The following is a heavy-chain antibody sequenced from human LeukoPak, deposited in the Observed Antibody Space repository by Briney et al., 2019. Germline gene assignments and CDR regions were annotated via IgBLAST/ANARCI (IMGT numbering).Heavy chain of an antibody. CDR2: IYTSGTT. J-gene: IGHJ4*02. CDR3: ARVTGYVVEDYFDY. V-gene: IGHV4-4*07. CDR1: GGSFSSYY. Sequence: PSETLSLTCTVSGGSFSSYYWSWIRQPAGKGLEWIGHIYTSGTTNYNPSLKSRVTMSIDTSKNQFSLKLSSVTAADTAVYYCARVTGYVVEDYFDYWGQGTLVTVSS. D-gene: IGHD2-15*01.